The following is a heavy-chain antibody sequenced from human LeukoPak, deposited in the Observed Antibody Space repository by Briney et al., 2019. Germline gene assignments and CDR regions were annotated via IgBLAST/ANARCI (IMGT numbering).Heavy chain of an antibody. D-gene: IGHD6-13*01. CDR3: ARSSSWSFDY. V-gene: IGHV3-30*02. Sequence: GGSLRLSCAASGFTFSNYAMHWVRQAPGKGLEWVAIIRKDGSKKDYADSGRGRFTISRDNSKNTLYLQMNSLRAEDTAVYYCARSSSWSFDYWGQGTLVTVSS. J-gene: IGHJ4*02. CDR2: IRKDGSKK. CDR1: GFTFSNYA.